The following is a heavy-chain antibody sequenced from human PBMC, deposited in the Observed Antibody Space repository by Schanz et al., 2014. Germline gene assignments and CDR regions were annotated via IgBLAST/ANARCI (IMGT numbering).Heavy chain of an antibody. J-gene: IGHJ3*02. CDR3: ARDGYSVVVISPTESFDI. CDR1: GFTLSSYG. CDR2: INSDGTKR. D-gene: IGHD2-21*01. V-gene: IGHV3-33*08. Sequence: QVRLVESGGGVVQPGRSLRLSCAASGFTLSSYGMHWVRQAPGKGLEWVAFINSDGTKRFYADSVKSRFTISRDNSRNKLYLQMNSLRAEDTAVYYCARDGYSVVVISPTESFDIWGQGTMVTVSP.